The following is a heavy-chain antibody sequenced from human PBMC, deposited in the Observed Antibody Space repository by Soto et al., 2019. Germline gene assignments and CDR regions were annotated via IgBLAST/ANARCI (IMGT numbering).Heavy chain of an antibody. CDR1: GYTFTSYA. J-gene: IGHJ6*03. V-gene: IGHV1-3*01. D-gene: IGHD4-17*01. CDR2: INAGSGHT. CDR3: ARVRGDYGDYLYYYYYMDV. Sequence: ASVKVSCKASGYTFTSYAMHWVRQAPGQRLEWMGWINAGSGHTKYSQNLQGRVTITRDTSASTAYMELGSLRSEDTAVFYCARVRGDYGDYLYYYYYMDVWGKGTTVTVSS.